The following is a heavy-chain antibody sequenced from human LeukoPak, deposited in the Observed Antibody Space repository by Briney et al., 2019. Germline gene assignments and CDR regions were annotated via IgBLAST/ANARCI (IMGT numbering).Heavy chain of an antibody. J-gene: IGHJ6*03. CDR1: GYSISSGYY. CDR2: IYHTGST. CDR3: ARFYYYYYMDV. Sequence: SETLSLTCAVSGYSISSGYYWGWIRQPPGKGLEWIGTIYHTGSTYYNPSLKSRVTIAVDTSKNQFSLKLSSVTAADTAVYYCARFYYYYYMDVWGQGTTVTVSS. V-gene: IGHV4-38-2*01.